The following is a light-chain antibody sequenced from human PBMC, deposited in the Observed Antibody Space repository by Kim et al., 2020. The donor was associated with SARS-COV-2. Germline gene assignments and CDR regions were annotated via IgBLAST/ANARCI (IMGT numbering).Light chain of an antibody. V-gene: IGKV1-5*03. Sequence: DIQMTQSPSTLSASVGDRVTITCRASQSISSWLAWYQQKPGKAPKLLMYKASSLESGVPSRFSGRGSGTEFTLTISSLQPDDFATYYCQQYNSYSWTFGRGTKVDIK. CDR2: KAS. CDR1: QSISSW. J-gene: IGKJ1*01. CDR3: QQYNSYSWT.